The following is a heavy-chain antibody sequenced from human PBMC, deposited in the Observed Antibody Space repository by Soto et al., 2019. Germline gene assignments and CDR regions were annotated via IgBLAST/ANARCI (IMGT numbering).Heavy chain of an antibody. Sequence: QLQLQESGSGLVKPSQTLSLTCAVSGGSISSGGYSWSWIRQPPGKGLEWIGYIYHSGSTYYNPSLKSRVTISVDGSKNQFSLKLSSVTAADTAVYYCARSPDYYGSGNYFDYWGQGTLVTVSS. CDR1: GGSISSGGYS. D-gene: IGHD3-10*01. J-gene: IGHJ4*02. CDR3: ARSPDYYGSGNYFDY. V-gene: IGHV4-30-2*01. CDR2: IYHSGST.